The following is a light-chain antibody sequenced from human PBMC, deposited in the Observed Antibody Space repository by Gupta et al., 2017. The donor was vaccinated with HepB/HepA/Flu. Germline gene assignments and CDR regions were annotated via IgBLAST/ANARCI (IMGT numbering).Light chain of an antibody. J-gene: IGKJ2*01. Sequence: EIVLTQSPGTLSLSPGERATLSCRASQSISSRYLAWYQQKPGQAPRLLIYGGSSRDTDIPDRFSGSGSGTDFTLTISRGEPEDFAVYYCQQYGTSPPATFGQGTRLEIK. CDR2: GGS. CDR3: QQYGTSPPAT. V-gene: IGKV3-20*01. CDR1: QSISSRY.